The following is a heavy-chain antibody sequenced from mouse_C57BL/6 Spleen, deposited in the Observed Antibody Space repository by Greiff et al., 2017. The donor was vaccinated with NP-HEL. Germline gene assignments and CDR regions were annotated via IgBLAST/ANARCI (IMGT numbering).Heavy chain of an antibody. V-gene: IGHV14-4*01. CDR1: GFNIKDDY. D-gene: IGHD1-1*01. Sequence: EVQLQQSGAELVRPGASVKLSCTASGFNIKDDYMHWVKQRPEQGLEWIGWIDPENGDTEYASKFQGKATITADTSSNTAYLQLSSLTSEDTAVYYCTAYYGSREGVFDYWGQGTTLTVSS. CDR3: TAYYGSREGVFDY. J-gene: IGHJ2*01. CDR2: IDPENGDT.